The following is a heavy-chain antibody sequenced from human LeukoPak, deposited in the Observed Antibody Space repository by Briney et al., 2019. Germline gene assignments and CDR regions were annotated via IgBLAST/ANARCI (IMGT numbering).Heavy chain of an antibody. Sequence: GGSLRLSCAASGFTFDDYAMHWVRQAPGKGLEWVSGISWNSGSIGYADSVKGRFTISRDNAKNSLYLQMNSLRAEDTAVYYCATLRTTVVTPDAFDIWGQGTMVTVSS. J-gene: IGHJ3*02. CDR2: ISWNSGSI. V-gene: IGHV3-9*01. CDR3: ATLRTTVVTPDAFDI. D-gene: IGHD4-23*01. CDR1: GFTFDDYA.